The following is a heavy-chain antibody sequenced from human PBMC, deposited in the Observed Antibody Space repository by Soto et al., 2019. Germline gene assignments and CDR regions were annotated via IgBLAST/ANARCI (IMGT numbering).Heavy chain of an antibody. Sequence: EGSLRHYCAVSLSIYAMTWVRHAPGKGLEWVAGISVSGGSTNYAVSVKGRFTISRDNDKNTVYLQMNSLRAEDTAVYYCAKGDLFVGGTIYGMDVWGKGTTVTV. CDR3: AKGDLFVGGTIYGMDV. CDR1: LSIYA. CDR2: ISVSGGST. V-gene: IGHV3-23*01. D-gene: IGHD3-16*01. J-gene: IGHJ6*04.